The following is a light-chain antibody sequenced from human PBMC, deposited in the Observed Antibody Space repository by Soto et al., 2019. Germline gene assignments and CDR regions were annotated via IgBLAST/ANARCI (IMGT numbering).Light chain of an antibody. CDR1: QRVSSSR. V-gene: IGKV3D-20*01. J-gene: IGKJ5*01. Sequence: IVLTQSPATLCLSPGEGATLACGASQRVSSSRLAWYQQKPALAPRLLIYDGFLRATGIPDRFSGSGSGTDFTLTISRLEPEDFAVYYCQQYGNSPITFGQGTRLEIK. CDR2: DGF. CDR3: QQYGNSPIT.